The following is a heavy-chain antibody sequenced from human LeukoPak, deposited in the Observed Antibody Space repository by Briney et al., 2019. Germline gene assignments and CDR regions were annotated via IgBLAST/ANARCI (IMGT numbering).Heavy chain of an antibody. Sequence: GGSLRLSCAASGFTFSSYAMRWVRQAPGKGLEWVSAISGSGGSTYYADSVKGRFTISRDNSKNTLYRQMNSLRAEDTAVYYCAKHTIVGATTGYFDYWGQGTLVTVSS. CDR1: GFTFSSYA. D-gene: IGHD1-26*01. J-gene: IGHJ4*02. CDR2: ISGSGGST. V-gene: IGHV3-23*01. CDR3: AKHTIVGATTGYFDY.